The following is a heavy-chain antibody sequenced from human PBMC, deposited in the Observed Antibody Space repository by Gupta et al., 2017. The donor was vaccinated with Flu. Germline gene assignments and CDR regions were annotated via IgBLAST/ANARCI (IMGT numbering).Heavy chain of an antibody. CDR1: DFPLEYYA. V-gene: IGHV3-9*01. J-gene: IGHJ4*02. CDR2: ISWNSGSI. Sequence: EVQLVESGGALLQLGGPLGLSCEALDFPLEYYAMHWLRQAPGKGLEWVSGISWNSGSIGYADSVKGRFTISRDNAKNSLYLQMNSLRAEDTALYYCAKGEYYYDSSGFDYWGQGTLVTVSS. CDR3: AKGEYYYDSSGFDY. D-gene: IGHD3-22*01.